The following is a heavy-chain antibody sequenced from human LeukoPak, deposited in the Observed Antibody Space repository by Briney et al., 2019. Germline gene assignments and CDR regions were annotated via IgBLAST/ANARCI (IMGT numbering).Heavy chain of an antibody. CDR2: INHSGST. J-gene: IGHJ5*02. CDR1: GGSFSGYY. D-gene: IGHD4-11*01. V-gene: IGHV4-34*01. CDR3: ARGRNYVRWFDP. Sequence: SETLSLTCAVYGGSFSGYYWSWIRQPPGKGLEWIGEINHSGSTNYNPSLKSRVTISVDTSKNQFSLKLSSVTAADTAVYYCARGRNYVRWFDPWGQGTLVTVSS.